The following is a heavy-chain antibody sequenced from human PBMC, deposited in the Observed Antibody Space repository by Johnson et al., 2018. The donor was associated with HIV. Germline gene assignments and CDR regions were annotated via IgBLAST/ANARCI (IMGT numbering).Heavy chain of an antibody. V-gene: IGHV3-49*04. CDR3: TTGTI. CDR1: GFTFDDYG. CDR2: IRSPAYGGTT. J-gene: IGHJ3*02. Sequence: VQLVESGGGVVRPGGSLRLSCAASGFTFDDYGMSWVRQAPGKGLEWVGFIRSPAYGGTTDFAASVKDRFSILRDDSKGIAYLQMNSLKTEDTAVYYCTTGTIWGQGTMVTVSS.